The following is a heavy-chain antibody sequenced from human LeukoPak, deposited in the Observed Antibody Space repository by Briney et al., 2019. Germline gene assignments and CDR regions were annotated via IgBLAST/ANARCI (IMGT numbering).Heavy chain of an antibody. Sequence: SETLSLTCAVYGGSFSGYYWSWIRQPPGKGLEWIGEINHSGSTNYNPSLKSRVTISVDTSKNQFSLKLSSVTAADTAVYYCASDESSSSSAPGNCGQGTLVTVSS. D-gene: IGHD6-6*01. CDR1: GGSFSGYY. J-gene: IGHJ4*02. CDR2: INHSGST. V-gene: IGHV4-34*01. CDR3: ASDESSSSSAPGN.